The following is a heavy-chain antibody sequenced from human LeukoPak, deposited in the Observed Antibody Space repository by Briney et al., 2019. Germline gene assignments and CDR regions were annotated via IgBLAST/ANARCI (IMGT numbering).Heavy chain of an antibody. V-gene: IGHV3-21*01. J-gene: IGHJ5*02. D-gene: IGHD6-19*01. CDR3: ARDSYVAVVGTYNWFDP. CDR1: GFTFRSYS. Sequence: GGSLRLSCAASGFTFRSYSMNWVRQAPGKGLEWVSSISSSSSYIYYADSVKGRFTISRDNAKNSLYLQMNSLRAEDTAVYYCARDSYVAVVGTYNWFDPWGQGTLVTVSS. CDR2: ISSSSSYI.